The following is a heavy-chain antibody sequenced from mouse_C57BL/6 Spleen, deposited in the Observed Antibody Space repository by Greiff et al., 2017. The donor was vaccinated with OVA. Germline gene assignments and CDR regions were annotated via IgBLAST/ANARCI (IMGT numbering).Heavy chain of an antibody. D-gene: IGHD4-1*01. CDR2: ISYSGST. CDR1: GYSITSGYD. CDR3: ARNNWDVGYAMDY. V-gene: IGHV3-1*01. Sequence: EVQLQESGPGMVKPSQSLSLTCTVTGYSITSGYDWHWIRHFPGNKLEWMGYISYSGSTNYNPSLKSRISITHDTSKNHFFLKLNSVTTEDTATYYCARNNWDVGYAMDYWGQGTSVTVSS. J-gene: IGHJ4*01.